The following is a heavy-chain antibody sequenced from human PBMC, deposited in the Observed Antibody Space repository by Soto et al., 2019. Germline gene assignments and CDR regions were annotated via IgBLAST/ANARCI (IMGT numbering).Heavy chain of an antibody. V-gene: IGHV3-74*01. D-gene: IGHD3-10*01. CDR3: AKRTSMSGNYYFDY. CDR2: INSDGSSI. Sequence: GGSLRLSCAASGFTFSSYWMHWVRQAPGKGLVWVSRINSDGSSISYADSVKGRFTISRDNAKNTLYLQMSSLRAEDTAVYYCAKRTSMSGNYYFDYWGQGTLVTVSS. CDR1: GFTFSSYW. J-gene: IGHJ4*02.